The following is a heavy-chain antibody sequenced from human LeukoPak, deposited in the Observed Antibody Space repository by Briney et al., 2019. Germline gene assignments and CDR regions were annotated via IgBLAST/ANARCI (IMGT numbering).Heavy chain of an antibody. Sequence: SETLSLTCTVSGGSISSYYWSWIQQPPGKGLEWIGYIYYSGSTNYNPSLKSRVTISVDTSKNQFSLKLSSVTAADTAVYYCAGESVKIWGGGYYFDYWGQGTLVTVSS. D-gene: IGHD3-16*01. CDR3: AGESVKIWGGGYYFDY. V-gene: IGHV4-59*01. CDR2: IYYSGST. J-gene: IGHJ4*02. CDR1: GGSISSYY.